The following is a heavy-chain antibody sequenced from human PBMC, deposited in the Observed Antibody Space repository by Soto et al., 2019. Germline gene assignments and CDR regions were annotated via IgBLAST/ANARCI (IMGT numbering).Heavy chain of an antibody. D-gene: IGHD5-12*01. Sequence: SETLSLTCAVSGVTISTYYWSWIRQPPGKGLEWIGYNYHSGTTNYNPSLKSRVIISVDTSKNQFSPRLTSVTAADTAIYYCVREAYIGYGHAIDHWGQGTLVTVSS. CDR2: NYHSGTT. V-gene: IGHV4-59*01. CDR3: VREAYIGYGHAIDH. CDR1: GVTISTYY. J-gene: IGHJ4*02.